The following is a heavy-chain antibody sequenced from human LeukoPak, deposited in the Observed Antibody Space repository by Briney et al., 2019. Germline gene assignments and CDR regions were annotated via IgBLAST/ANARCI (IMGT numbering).Heavy chain of an antibody. J-gene: IGHJ6*03. D-gene: IGHD2-2*01. CDR3: AGGRSIVVVPAATPAMEV. V-gene: IGHV4-39*07. CDR2: INHSGST. Sequence: PSETLSLTCTVSGGSISSSSYYWGWIRQPPGKGREGIGEINHSGSTNYNPSRKSRVTISVDTSKNQFSLKLSSVTAPDTAVYYCAGGRSIVVVPAATPAMEVWGKGTTVTASS. CDR1: GGSISSSSYY.